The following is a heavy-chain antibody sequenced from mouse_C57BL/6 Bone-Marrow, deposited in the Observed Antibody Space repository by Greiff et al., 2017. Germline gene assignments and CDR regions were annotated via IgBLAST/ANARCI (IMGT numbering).Heavy chain of an antibody. J-gene: IGHJ2*01. D-gene: IGHD1-1*01. CDR2: INSDGGST. Sequence: EVKLMESGGGLVQPGESLKLSCESNEYEFPSHDMSWVRKTPEKRLELVAAINSDGGSTYYPDTMERRFIISRDNTKKTLYLQMSSLRSEHTALYYCASLITTRDYFDYWGQGTTLTVSS. CDR3: ASLITTRDYFDY. CDR1: EYEFPSHD. V-gene: IGHV5-2*01.